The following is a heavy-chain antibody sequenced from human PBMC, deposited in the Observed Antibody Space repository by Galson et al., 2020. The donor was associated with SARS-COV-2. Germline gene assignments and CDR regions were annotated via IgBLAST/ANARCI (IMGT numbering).Heavy chain of an antibody. J-gene: IGHJ6*02. Sequence: TGGSLRLSCAASEFTFSSYGMHWVRQAPGKGLEWVAAISNDGSNKYSADSVKGRFTISRDNSKNTLYLQMNSLRAEDTAVYYCAKEINYYESSGYYKDYYYYVMDSWGQGTTGTVS. D-gene: IGHD3-22*01. CDR3: AKEINYYESSGYYKDYYYYVMDS. CDR1: EFTFSSYG. CDR2: ISNDGSNK. V-gene: IGHV3-30*18.